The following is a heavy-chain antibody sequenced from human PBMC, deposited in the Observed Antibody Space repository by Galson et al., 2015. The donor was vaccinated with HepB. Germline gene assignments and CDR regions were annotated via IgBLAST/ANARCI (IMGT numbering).Heavy chain of an antibody. CDR3: ARGRPIAVAVDAFDI. CDR2: ISAYNGNT. V-gene: IGHV1-18*04. D-gene: IGHD6-19*01. J-gene: IGHJ3*02. CDR1: GYSFTIYG. Sequence: SVKVSCKASGYSFTIYGINWVRQAPGQGLEWMGWISAYNGNTIYEQKFQGRVTMTTDTSTKTAYLELRGLRSDDTAVYYCARGRPIAVAVDAFDIWGQGTMVAVSS.